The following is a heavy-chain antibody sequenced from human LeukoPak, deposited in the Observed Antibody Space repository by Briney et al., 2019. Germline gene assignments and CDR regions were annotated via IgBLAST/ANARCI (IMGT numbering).Heavy chain of an antibody. CDR2: IWYDGSNK. V-gene: IGHV3-33*01. D-gene: IGHD3-9*01. CDR1: GFTFSSYG. Sequence: TGGSLRLSCAASGFTFSSYGMHWVRQAPGKGLEWVAVIWYDGSNKYYADSVKGRFTISRDNAKNSLYLQMNSLRAEDTAVYYCARDSLPDILTGNEYFDYWGQGTLVTVSS. CDR3: ARDSLPDILTGNEYFDY. J-gene: IGHJ4*02.